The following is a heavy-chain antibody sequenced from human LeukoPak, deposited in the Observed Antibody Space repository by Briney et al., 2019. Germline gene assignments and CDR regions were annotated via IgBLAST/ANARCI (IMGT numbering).Heavy chain of an antibody. V-gene: IGHV1-18*01. J-gene: IGHJ6*02. CDR1: GYTFTSYG. CDR3: AREQPADNYYGMDV. D-gene: IGHD2-2*01. CDR2: ISAYNGNT. Sequence: GASVKVSCKASGYTFTSYGISWVRQAPGQGLEWMGWISAYNGNTNYAQKLQGRVTMTTDTSTSTAYMELRSLRSDDTAVYYCAREQPADNYYGMDVWGQGTTVTVSS.